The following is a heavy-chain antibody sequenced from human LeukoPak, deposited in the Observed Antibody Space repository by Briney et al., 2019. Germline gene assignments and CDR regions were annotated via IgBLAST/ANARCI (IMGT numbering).Heavy chain of an antibody. D-gene: IGHD4/OR15-4a*01. J-gene: IGHJ4*02. CDR1: RFTFSTYA. Sequence: GGSLRLSCAASRFTFSTYAMSWVRQAPGKGLEWVAAISSSGGKTYHADSVKGRFTISRDNSKNTLSLQMNTLRAEDTAIYYCAKSRVPGFDFGGQGTLVTVSS. CDR3: AKSRVPGFDF. V-gene: IGHV3-23*01. CDR2: ISSSGGKT.